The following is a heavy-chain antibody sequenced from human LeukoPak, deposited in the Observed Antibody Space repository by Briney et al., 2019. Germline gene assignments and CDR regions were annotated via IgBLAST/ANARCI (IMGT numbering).Heavy chain of an antibody. D-gene: IGHD1-26*01. Sequence: PSETLSLTCTVSGGSISSYYWSWIRQPPGKGLEWIGYIFYSGSTNYNPSLKSRVTISVDTSKNQFSLKLSSVTAADTAVYYCARMAGAYSGSYGFGYWGQGTLVTVSS. CDR2: IFYSGST. CDR3: ARMAGAYSGSYGFGY. V-gene: IGHV4-59*01. J-gene: IGHJ4*02. CDR1: GGSISSYY.